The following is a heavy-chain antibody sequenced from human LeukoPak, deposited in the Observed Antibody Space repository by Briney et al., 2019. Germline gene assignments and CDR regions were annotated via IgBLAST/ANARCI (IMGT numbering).Heavy chain of an antibody. CDR3: TKDARATPDGFDY. J-gene: IGHJ4*02. Sequence: GGSLRLSCAASGFTFSSYAMSWVRQAPGKGLEWVSGIGRSGADTYYTDSVKGRFTISRDNSKNTLYLQMNNVRGDDTAVFYCTKDARATPDGFDYWGQGTLVTVSS. V-gene: IGHV3-23*01. CDR2: IGRSGADT. CDR1: GFTFSSYA. D-gene: IGHD2-15*01.